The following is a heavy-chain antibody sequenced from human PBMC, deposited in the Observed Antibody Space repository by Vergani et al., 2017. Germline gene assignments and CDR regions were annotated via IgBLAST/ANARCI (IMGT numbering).Heavy chain of an antibody. V-gene: IGHV3-53*04. J-gene: IGHJ4*02. Sequence: EVQLVESGGGLVQPGGSLRLSCAASGFTVSSNYMSWVRQAPGKGLEWVSVIYSGGSTYYADSVKGGFTSSRHNSSNTLYLQVNSLRAEDTAVYYWARDPGYYGSGSYYNRPYYFDYWGQGTLVTVSS. CDR2: IYSGGST. D-gene: IGHD3-10*01. CDR1: GFTVSSNY. CDR3: ARDPGYYGSGSYYNRPYYFDY.